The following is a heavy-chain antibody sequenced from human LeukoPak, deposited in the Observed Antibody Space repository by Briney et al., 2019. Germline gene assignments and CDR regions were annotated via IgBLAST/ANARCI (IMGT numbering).Heavy chain of an antibody. J-gene: IGHJ3*02. CDR2: TIPMFDTA. CDR1: GGTFSSYA. Sequence: SVKVSCKTSGGTFSSYAISWVRQAPGQGLEWMGGTIPMFDTANYAHKFQGRVTITADESTSTTYMELSSLRSEDTAVYYYARGVRAVADAFDIWGQGTMVTVSS. CDR3: ARGVRAVADAFDI. V-gene: IGHV1-69*13. D-gene: IGHD2-15*01.